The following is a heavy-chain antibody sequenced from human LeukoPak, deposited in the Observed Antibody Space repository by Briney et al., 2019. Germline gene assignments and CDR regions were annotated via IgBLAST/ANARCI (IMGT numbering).Heavy chain of an antibody. V-gene: IGHV1-18*01. CDR1: GYTFTSYG. CDR3: ASPASEMATIYDNWFDP. CDR2: ISAYNGNT. Sequence: GASVKVSCKASGYTFTSYGISWVRQAPGQGLEWMGWISAYNGNTNYAQKLQGRVTMTTDTSTSTAYMELRSLRSDDTAVYYCASPASEMATIYDNWFDPWGQGTLVTVSS. J-gene: IGHJ5*02. D-gene: IGHD5-24*01.